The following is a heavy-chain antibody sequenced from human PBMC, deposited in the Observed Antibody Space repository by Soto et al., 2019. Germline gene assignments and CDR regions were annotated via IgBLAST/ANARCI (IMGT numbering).Heavy chain of an antibody. V-gene: IGHV1-8*01. CDR1: GYTFTSYD. D-gene: IGHD3-3*01. J-gene: IGHJ6*03. Sequence: ASVKVSCKASGYTFTSYDINWVRQATGQGLEWMGWMNPNSGNTGYAQKFQGRVTMTRNTSISTAYMELSSLRSEDTAVYYCARGLSPGYDFWSGYAHSHMDVWGKGTTVTVSS. CDR2: MNPNSGNT. CDR3: ARGLSPGYDFWSGYAHSHMDV.